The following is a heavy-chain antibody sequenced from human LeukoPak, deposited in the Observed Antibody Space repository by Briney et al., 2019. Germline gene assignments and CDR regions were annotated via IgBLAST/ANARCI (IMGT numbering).Heavy chain of an antibody. CDR2: IYYSGST. J-gene: IGHJ4*02. Sequence: SETLSLTCTVSGGSISSGGYYWSWIRQPPGKGLEWIGSIYYSGSTYYSPSLKSRVTISVDTSKNQFSLKLSSVTAADTAVYYCARRGSSGWNFDYWGQGTLVTVSS. D-gene: IGHD6-19*01. V-gene: IGHV4-39*01. CDR1: GGSISSGGYY. CDR3: ARRGSSGWNFDY.